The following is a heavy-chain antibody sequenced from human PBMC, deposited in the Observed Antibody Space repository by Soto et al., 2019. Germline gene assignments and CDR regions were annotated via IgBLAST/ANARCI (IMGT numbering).Heavy chain of an antibody. CDR2: INHSGST. V-gene: IGHV4-34*01. CDR1: GGSFSGYY. CDR3: ARVYSSGWYQPPHWFDP. J-gene: IGHJ5*02. Sequence: SETLSLTCAVYGGSFSGYYWSWIRQPPGKGLEWIGEINHSGSTNYNPSLKSRVTISVDTSKNQFSLKLSSVTAADTAVYYCARVYSSGWYQPPHWFDPWGQGTLVTVSS. D-gene: IGHD6-19*01.